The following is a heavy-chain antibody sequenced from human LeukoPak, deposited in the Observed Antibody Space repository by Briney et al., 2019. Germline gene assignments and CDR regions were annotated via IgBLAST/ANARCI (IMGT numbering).Heavy chain of an antibody. CDR1: GFTFSSYA. J-gene: IGHJ5*02. D-gene: IGHD2-15*01. CDR3: AKGYCSGGSCFSRSNWFDP. Sequence: GGSLRLSCAASGFTFSSYAMTWVRQAPGKGLDWVSAISGSADYTYYADSVEGRFTISRDNSKNTLYLQMNGLRVEDTAIYYCAKGYCSGGSCFSRSNWFDPWGQGTLVTVSS. CDR2: ISGSADYT. V-gene: IGHV3-23*01.